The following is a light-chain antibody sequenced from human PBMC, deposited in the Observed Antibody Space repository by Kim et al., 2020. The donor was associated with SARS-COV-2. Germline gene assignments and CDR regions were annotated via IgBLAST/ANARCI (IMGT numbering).Light chain of an antibody. CDR1: SATIDRTV. Sequence: QSMLTQPPSVSAAPGQKVTISCSGSSATIDRTVISWFQQLPGTAPKLLIYDDDKRPSDIADRFSGSKSGSSATLAITGLQTGDEADYFCGGWDSGLNVRLFGGGTQLTVL. J-gene: IGLJ2*01. V-gene: IGLV1-51*01. CDR2: DDD. CDR3: GGWDSGLNVRL.